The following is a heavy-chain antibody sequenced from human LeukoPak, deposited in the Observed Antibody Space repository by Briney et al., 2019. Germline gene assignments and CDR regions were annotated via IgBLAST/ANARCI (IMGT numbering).Heavy chain of an antibody. J-gene: IGHJ4*02. CDR1: GGSISSYY. Sequence: SETLSLTCTVSGGSISSYYWSWIRQPPGKGLEWTGYIYYSGSTNYNPSLKSRVTISVATSKNQFSLKLSSVTAADTAVYYCARGGSPGDLLGYWGQGTLVTVSS. CDR2: IYYSGST. D-gene: IGHD1-26*01. V-gene: IGHV4-59*01. CDR3: ARGGSPGDLLGY.